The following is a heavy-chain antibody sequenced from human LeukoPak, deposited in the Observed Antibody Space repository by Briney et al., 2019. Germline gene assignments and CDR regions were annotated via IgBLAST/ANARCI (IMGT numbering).Heavy chain of an antibody. J-gene: IGHJ3*02. V-gene: IGHV3-21*01. CDR1: GFTFSSYS. D-gene: IGHD5-18*01. Sequence: GGSLRLSCAASGFTFSSYSMNWVRQAPGKGLEWVSSISSSSSYIYYADSVKGRFTISRDNAKNSLYLQMNSLRAEDTAVYYCARDRGYGPPEAFDIWGQGTMVTVSS. CDR2: ISSSSSYI. CDR3: ARDRGYGPPEAFDI.